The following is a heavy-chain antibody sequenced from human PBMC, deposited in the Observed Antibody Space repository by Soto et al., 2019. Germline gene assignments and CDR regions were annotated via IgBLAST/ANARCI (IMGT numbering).Heavy chain of an antibody. CDR2: ITSDTKTI. D-gene: IGHD6-19*01. J-gene: IGHJ4*02. V-gene: IGHV3-48*02. CDR1: GFTFSVYS. CDR3: ARSVEGHFDY. Sequence: EVQLVESGGDLVQRGGSLRLSCVPSGFTFSVYSMNWVRQAPGKGLEWFSYITSDTKTIKYADSVKGRFTISRDNAKNAVYLQMNSLRDEDTAVYYCARSVEGHFDYWGQGTVVTVSS.